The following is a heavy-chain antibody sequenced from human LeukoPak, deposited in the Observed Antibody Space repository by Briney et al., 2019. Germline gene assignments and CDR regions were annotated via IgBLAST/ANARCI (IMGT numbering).Heavy chain of an antibody. D-gene: IGHD3-10*01. CDR2: IYPGDSDT. CDR3: ARRRDLYYPFDY. CDR1: GYRFISYL. V-gene: IGHV5-51*01. Sequence: GEPLKISCKGSGYRFISYLIGWVRQMPGKGLEWMGIIYPGDSDTRYSPSFQGQVTISADKSISTAYLQWSSLKASDTAMYYCARRRDLYYPFDYWGQGTLVTVSS. J-gene: IGHJ4*02.